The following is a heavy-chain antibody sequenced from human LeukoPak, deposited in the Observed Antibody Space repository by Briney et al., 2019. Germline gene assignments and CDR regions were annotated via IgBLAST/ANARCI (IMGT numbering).Heavy chain of an antibody. CDR3: ARASYDFWSGLYFDY. CDR2: IYYSGST. D-gene: IGHD3-3*01. J-gene: IGHJ4*02. CDR1: GGSISSYY. V-gene: IGHV4-59*01. Sequence: SETLSLTCTVSGGSISSYYWSWIRQAPGKGLEWIGYIYYSGSTNYNPSLKSRVTISVDTSKNQFSLKLSSVTAADTAVYYCARASYDFWSGLYFDYWGQGTLVTVSS.